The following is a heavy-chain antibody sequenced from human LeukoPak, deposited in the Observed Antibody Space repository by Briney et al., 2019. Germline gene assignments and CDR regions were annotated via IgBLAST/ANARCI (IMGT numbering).Heavy chain of an antibody. J-gene: IGHJ3*02. Sequence: PSETLSLTCTVSGGSISSSSYYWGWIRQPPGKGLEWIGSIYYSGSTYYNPSLKSRVTISVDTSKNQFSLKLSSVTAADTAVYYCARLGDGDPDAFDIWGQGTMVTVSS. D-gene: IGHD3-16*01. CDR1: GGSISSSSYY. CDR2: IYYSGST. CDR3: ARLGDGDPDAFDI. V-gene: IGHV4-39*01.